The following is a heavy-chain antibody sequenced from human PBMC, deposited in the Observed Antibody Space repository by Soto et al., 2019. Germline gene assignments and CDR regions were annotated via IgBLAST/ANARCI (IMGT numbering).Heavy chain of an antibody. CDR1: GYTFTSYG. Sequence: GASVKVSCKASGYTFTSYGISWVRQAPGQGLEWMGWISANNGNANYAQKLQGRVTMTADESTSTAYMELSSLRSEDTAVYYCAIEYSSSPPYYPIGYWGQGTLVTVSS. D-gene: IGHD6-6*01. V-gene: IGHV1-18*01. J-gene: IGHJ4*02. CDR2: ISANNGNA. CDR3: AIEYSSSPPYYPIGY.